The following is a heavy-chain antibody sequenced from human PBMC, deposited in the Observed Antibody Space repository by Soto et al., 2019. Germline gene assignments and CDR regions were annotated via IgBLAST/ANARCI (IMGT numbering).Heavy chain of an antibody. Sequence: SLRLSCAASGFTFSSYGMHWVRRAPGKGLEWVAVISYDGSNKYYADSVKGRFTISRDNSKNTLYLQMNSLRAEDTAVYYCAKVEVATIILGGYYYYGMDVWGQGTTVTVSS. J-gene: IGHJ6*02. CDR2: ISYDGSNK. CDR3: AKVEVATIILGGYYYYGMDV. V-gene: IGHV3-30*18. D-gene: IGHD5-12*01. CDR1: GFTFSSYG.